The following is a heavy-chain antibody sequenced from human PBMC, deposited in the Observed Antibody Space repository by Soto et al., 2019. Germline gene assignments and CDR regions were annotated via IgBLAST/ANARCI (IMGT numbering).Heavy chain of an antibody. Sequence: GASVKVSCKASGYTFTSYYMHWVRQAPGQGLEWMGIINPSGGSTSYAQKFQGRVTMTTDTSTSTAYMELSSLRSEDTAVYYCARLTGSSCPTAAFDIWGQGTMVTVSS. D-gene: IGHD6-13*01. CDR2: INPSGGST. CDR1: GYTFTSYY. J-gene: IGHJ3*02. V-gene: IGHV1-46*01. CDR3: ARLTGSSCPTAAFDI.